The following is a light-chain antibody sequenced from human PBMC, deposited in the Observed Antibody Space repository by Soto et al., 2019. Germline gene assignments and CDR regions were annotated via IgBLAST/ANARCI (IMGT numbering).Light chain of an antibody. CDR3: QQFSSYPLT. J-gene: IGKJ4*01. CDR1: QRVYSN. V-gene: IGKV3-15*01. Sequence: EILMTQSPDTLSVSPGESATLSFRASQRVYSNLAWYQQRPGQAPRLLIYGASTRATGVPARFSGRGSGTEFTLTISSLQSEDFAVYYCQQFSSYPLTFGGGTKVDIK. CDR2: GAS.